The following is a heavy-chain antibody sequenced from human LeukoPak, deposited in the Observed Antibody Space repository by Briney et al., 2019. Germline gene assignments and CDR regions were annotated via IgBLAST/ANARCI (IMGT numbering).Heavy chain of an antibody. J-gene: IGHJ4*02. CDR2: IYYSGST. CDR3: ARALYSSSWYPDY. D-gene: IGHD6-13*01. V-gene: IGHV4-59*01. Sequence: SETLSLTCTVSGGSISSYYWSWIRQPPGKGLEWIGYIYYSGSTNYNPSLKSRVTISVDTSKNQFSLKLTSVTAADTAVYYCARALYSSSWYPDYWGQGTLVTVSS. CDR1: GGSISSYY.